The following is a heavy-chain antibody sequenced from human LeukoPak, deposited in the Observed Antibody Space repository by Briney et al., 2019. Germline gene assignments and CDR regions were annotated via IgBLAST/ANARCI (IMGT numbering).Heavy chain of an antibody. CDR1: GGSISSGSYY. CDR2: IYTSGST. Sequence: PSQTLSLTCTVSGGSISSGSYYWSWIRQPAGKGLEWIGRIYTSGSTNYNPSLKSRVTISVDTSENQFSLKLSSVTAADTAVYYCARSRDETGAGGQFDPWGQGTLVTVSS. V-gene: IGHV4-61*02. J-gene: IGHJ5*02. D-gene: IGHD2-8*02. CDR3: ARSRDETGAGGQFDP.